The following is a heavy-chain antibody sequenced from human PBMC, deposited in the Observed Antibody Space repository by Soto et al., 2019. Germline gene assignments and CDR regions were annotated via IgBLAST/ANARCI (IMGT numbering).Heavy chain of an antibody. CDR3: ARRRSHYYYGMDV. CDR2: IYYSGST. Sequence: SETLSLTCTVSGGSISSGGYYWSWIRQHPGKGLEWIGYIYYSGSTYYNPSLKSRVTISVDTSKNQFSLKLSSVTAADTAVYYCARRRSHYYYGMDVWGQGTTVTSP. CDR1: GGSISSGGYY. J-gene: IGHJ6*02. V-gene: IGHV4-31*03.